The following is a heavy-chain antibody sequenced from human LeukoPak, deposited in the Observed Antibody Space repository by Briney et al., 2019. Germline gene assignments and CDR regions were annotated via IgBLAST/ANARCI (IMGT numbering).Heavy chain of an antibody. CDR2: IKQDGSEQ. D-gene: IGHD1-26*01. CDR3: ARVQWELRGVGSYFEY. CDR1: GFTFSSYW. J-gene: IGHJ4*02. V-gene: IGHV3-7*01. Sequence: GGSLRLSSVVSGFTFSSYWMSWVRQAPGKGLEWVANIKQDGSEQYYVDSVKGRFTMSRDNAKNSLYLQMNSLRAEDTAVYYCARVQWELRGVGSYFEYWGQGALVTVSS.